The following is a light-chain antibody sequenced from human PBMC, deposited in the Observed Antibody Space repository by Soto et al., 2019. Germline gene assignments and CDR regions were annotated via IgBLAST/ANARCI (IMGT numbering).Light chain of an antibody. CDR2: ENN. J-gene: IGLJ3*02. CDR3: GTWDSSLSAGLSWV. Sequence: QSVLTQPPSVSAAPGQKVTISCSGSSSNIGNNYVSWYQQLPGTAPKLLIYENNKRPSGIPDRFSGSKSGTSATLGITGLQTGDEADYYCGTWDSSLSAGLSWVFGGGTQLTVL. V-gene: IGLV1-51*02. CDR1: SSNIGNNY.